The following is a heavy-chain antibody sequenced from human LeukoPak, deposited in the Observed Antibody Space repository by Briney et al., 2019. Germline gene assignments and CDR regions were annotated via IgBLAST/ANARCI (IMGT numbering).Heavy chain of an antibody. CDR2: ISDDGRNK. D-gene: IGHD4-17*01. Sequence: GGSLRLSCAASGFSFISYGMHWVRQAPGKGLEWVGVISDDGRNKKYADSVKGRFTISRDNSKDTLYLQMNSLRDEDTAVYYCAKRPPDSGDYVTYFDSWGQGTLVTVSS. CDR3: AKRPPDSGDYVTYFDS. CDR1: GFSFISYG. J-gene: IGHJ4*02. V-gene: IGHV3-30*18.